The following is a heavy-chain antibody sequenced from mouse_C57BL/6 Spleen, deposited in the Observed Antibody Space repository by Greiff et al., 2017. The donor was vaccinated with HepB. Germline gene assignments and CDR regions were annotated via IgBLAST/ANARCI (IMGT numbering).Heavy chain of an antibody. J-gene: IGHJ3*01. Sequence: VKVVESGPGLVAPSQSLSITCTVSGFSLTSYAISWVRQPPGKGLEWLGVIWTGGGTNYNSALKSRLSISKDNSKSQVFLKMNSLQTDDTARYYCARASGDYDLFAYWGQGTLVTVSA. D-gene: IGHD2-4*01. CDR2: IWTGGGT. V-gene: IGHV2-9-1*01. CDR1: GFSLTSYA. CDR3: ARASGDYDLFAY.